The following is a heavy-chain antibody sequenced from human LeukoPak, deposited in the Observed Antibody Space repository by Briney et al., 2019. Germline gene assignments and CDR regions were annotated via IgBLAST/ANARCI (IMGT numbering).Heavy chain of an antibody. J-gene: IGHJ3*02. V-gene: IGHV1-69*02. CDR2: IIPILGIA. CDR1: GGTFSSYT. Sequence: SVKVSCKASGGTFSSYTISWVRQAPGQGLEWMGRIIPILGIANYAQKFQGRVTITADKSTSTAYMELSSLRSEDTAVYYCARGRSIVPAATDDAFDIWGQGTMVTVSS. CDR3: ARGRSIVPAATDDAFDI. D-gene: IGHD2-2*01.